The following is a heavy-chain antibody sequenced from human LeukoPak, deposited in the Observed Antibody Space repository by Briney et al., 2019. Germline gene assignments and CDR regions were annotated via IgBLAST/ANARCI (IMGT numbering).Heavy chain of an antibody. CDR2: IYYSGST. CDR3: ARGFDP. V-gene: IGHV4-39*01. Sequence: KASETLSLTCAVYGGSFSSYYWGWIRQPPGKGLEWIGSIYYSGSTYYNPSLKSRVTISVDTSKNQFSLKLSSVTAADTAVYYCARGFDPWGQGTLVTVSS. J-gene: IGHJ5*02. CDR1: GGSFSSYY.